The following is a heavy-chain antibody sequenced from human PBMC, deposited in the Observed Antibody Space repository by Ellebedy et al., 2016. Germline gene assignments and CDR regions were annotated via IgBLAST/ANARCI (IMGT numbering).Heavy chain of an antibody. CDR1: GFNFDDYA. V-gene: IGHV3-9*01. Sequence: SLRLSXAASGFNFDDYAMHWVRQTPGKALEWVSGISWSSSKIHYADSVKGRFTISRDNAKKSLYLQMNSLRVEDTALYFCARDRSAVDFNWFDPWGQGTLVTVSS. CDR2: ISWSSSKI. D-gene: IGHD1-26*01. J-gene: IGHJ5*02. CDR3: ARDRSAVDFNWFDP.